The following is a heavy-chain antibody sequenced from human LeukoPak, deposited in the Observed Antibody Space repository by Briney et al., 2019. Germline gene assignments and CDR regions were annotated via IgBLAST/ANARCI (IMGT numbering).Heavy chain of an antibody. D-gene: IGHD6-13*01. J-gene: IGHJ4*02. CDR2: INHSGST. Sequence: PSETLSLTCAVYGGSFSGYYWSWIRQPPGKGLEWIGEINHSGSTNYNPSLKSRVTISVDTSKNQFSLKLSSVTAADTAVYYCATESISSWLTRPYYFDYWGQGTLVTVSS. CDR3: ATESISSWLTRPYYFDY. V-gene: IGHV4-34*01. CDR1: GGSFSGYY.